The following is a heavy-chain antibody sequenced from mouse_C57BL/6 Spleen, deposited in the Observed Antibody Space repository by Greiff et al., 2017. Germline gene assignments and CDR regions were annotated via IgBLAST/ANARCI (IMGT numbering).Heavy chain of an antibody. CDR2: INPSSGYT. Sequence: VQLQESGAELARPGASVKMSCKASGYTFTSYTMHWVKQRPGQGLEWIGYINPSSGYTKYNQKFKDEATLTADKSSSTAYMQLSSLTSEDSAVYYCARRGEHDVGGFDYWGQGTTLTVSS. CDR3: ARRGEHDVGGFDY. D-gene: IGHD2-12*01. CDR1: GYTFTSYT. V-gene: IGHV1-4*01. J-gene: IGHJ2*01.